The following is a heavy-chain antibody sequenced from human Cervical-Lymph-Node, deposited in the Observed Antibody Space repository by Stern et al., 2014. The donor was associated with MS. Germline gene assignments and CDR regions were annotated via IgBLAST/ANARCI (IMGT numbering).Heavy chain of an antibody. CDR3: ARRGHGYMGIDY. J-gene: IGHJ4*02. CDR2: IYPGDSET. V-gene: IGHV5-51*03. CDR1: GYRFTNNW. D-gene: IGHD1-1*01. Sequence: VQLVQSGAEVKKPGESLTISCEVSGYRFTNNWIGWVRQMPGKGLEWMGIIYPGDSETRYSPSFQGQVTILVDKSKTTTYLQWSSLKASDTAIYYCARRGHGYMGIDYWGQGTLVTVSS.